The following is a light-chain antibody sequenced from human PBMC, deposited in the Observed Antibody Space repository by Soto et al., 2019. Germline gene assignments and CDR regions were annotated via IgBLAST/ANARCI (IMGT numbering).Light chain of an antibody. CDR3: AVWDDKLRGRI. Sequence: QSALTQPPSTSGTPGQRVTISCSGSSSNIGSNTVNLYQQFPGAAPRFLISGNNVRPSGVPDRFSASRSGTSASLAISGLQSEDEADYYCAVWDDKLRGRIIGGGTKVTVL. CDR1: SSNIGSNT. V-gene: IGLV1-44*01. J-gene: IGLJ2*01. CDR2: GNN.